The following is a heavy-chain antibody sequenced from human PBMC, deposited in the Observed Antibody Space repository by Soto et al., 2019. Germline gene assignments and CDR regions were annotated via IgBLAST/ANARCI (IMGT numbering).Heavy chain of an antibody. V-gene: IGHV1-46*01. CDR1: GYTFTSYY. Sequence: ASVKVSCKASGYTFTSYYMRWVRQAPGQGLEWMGIINPSGGSTSYAQKFQGRVTMTRDTSTSTVYMELSSLRSEDTAVYYCARVPSRIAIFGVAPYFDYWGQGTLVTVSS. J-gene: IGHJ4*02. D-gene: IGHD3-3*01. CDR2: INPSGGST. CDR3: ARVPSRIAIFGVAPYFDY.